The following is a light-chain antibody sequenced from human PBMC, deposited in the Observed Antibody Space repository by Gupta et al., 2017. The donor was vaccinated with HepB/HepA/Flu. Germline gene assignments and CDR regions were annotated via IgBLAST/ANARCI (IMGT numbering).Light chain of an antibody. J-gene: IGKJ4*01. CDR2: GAS. Sequence: EIVLTQSPGTLSLSPGARATLSCRASQSVTNRYLVWYQQKPGQAPRLLIYGASSRATAVPDRFSGSGSGTDFTLTISRLEPEDSAVYYCQHISPPTFGGGTKVEIK. CDR3: QHISPPT. V-gene: IGKV3-20*01. CDR1: QSVTNRY.